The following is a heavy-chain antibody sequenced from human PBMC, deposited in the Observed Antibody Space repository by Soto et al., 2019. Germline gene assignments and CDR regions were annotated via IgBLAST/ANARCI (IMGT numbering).Heavy chain of an antibody. CDR2: VNPIVSMS. CDR3: ASSYGSGYRAFDY. V-gene: IGHV1-69*02. Sequence: QVQLVQSGTEVKRRGSSVKVSCKASGDTVNFYSIKWVRQAPELGLEWMGRVNPIVSMSNYAQKFQGRVTMTADKSTSTAYMELSSLRSEDTAIYYCASSYGSGYRAFDYWGQGALVTVSS. J-gene: IGHJ4*02. D-gene: IGHD3-10*01. CDR1: GDTVNFYS.